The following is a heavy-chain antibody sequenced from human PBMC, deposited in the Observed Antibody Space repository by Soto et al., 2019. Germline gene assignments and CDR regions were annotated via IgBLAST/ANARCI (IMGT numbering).Heavy chain of an antibody. CDR3: ANALVVRGRSYYYYGMDV. Sequence: GGSLRLSCAASGFTFSDCAMTWVRQAPGKGLEWVSGISTGGGSRHYADSVKGRFTISRDNSKNTLYLQMNSLRAEDTALYYGANALVVRGRSYYYYGMDVWGQGTTVTVSS. CDR2: ISTGGGSR. V-gene: IGHV3-23*01. CDR1: GFTFSDCA. J-gene: IGHJ6*02. D-gene: IGHD3-10*01.